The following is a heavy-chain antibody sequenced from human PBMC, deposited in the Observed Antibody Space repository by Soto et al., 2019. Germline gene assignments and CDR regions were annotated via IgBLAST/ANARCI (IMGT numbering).Heavy chain of an antibody. CDR2: VSHDGRNT. CDR3: AKGGRQWLVTSDFNY. Sequence: VQLVESGGGVVQPGRSLRLSCAASGFTFSDYAMHWVRQAPGKGLEWGAVVSHDGRNTHYADSVKGRFTISRDSSKNTVSLEMTSLRAEDTAVYYCAKGGRQWLVTSDFNYWGQGALVTVSS. J-gene: IGHJ4*02. V-gene: IGHV3-30*18. CDR1: GFTFSDYA. D-gene: IGHD6-19*01.